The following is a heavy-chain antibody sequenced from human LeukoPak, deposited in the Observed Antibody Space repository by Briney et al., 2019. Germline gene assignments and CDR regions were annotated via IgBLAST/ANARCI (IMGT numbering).Heavy chain of an antibody. V-gene: IGHV3-21*01. Sequence: PGGSLRLSCAASGFTFSSYSMNWVRQAPGKGLEWVSSISSSSSYIYYADSVKGRFTISRDNAKNSLYLQMNSLRAEDTAVYYCARERGELSLLRYFDYWGQGTLVTVSS. CDR3: ARERGELSLLRYFDY. D-gene: IGHD3-16*02. CDR2: ISSSSSYI. CDR1: GFTFSSYS. J-gene: IGHJ4*02.